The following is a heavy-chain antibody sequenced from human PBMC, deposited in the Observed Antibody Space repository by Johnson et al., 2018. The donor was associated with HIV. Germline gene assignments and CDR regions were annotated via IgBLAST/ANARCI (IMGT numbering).Heavy chain of an antibody. J-gene: IGHJ3*02. CDR3: AKGWGRGTFSTDDSFDI. V-gene: IGHV3-30*02. CDR1: GFTFSGYG. D-gene: IGHD3-16*01. Sequence: QEKLVESGGGVVQPGRSLRLSCAASGFTFSGYGMHWVRQAPGKGLEWVAFIRYDGSDKYYADSVKGRFTISRDNSKNTLYLQMNSLRAEDTAVYYCAKGWGRGTFSTDDSFDIWGQGTMVTVSS. CDR2: IRYDGSDK.